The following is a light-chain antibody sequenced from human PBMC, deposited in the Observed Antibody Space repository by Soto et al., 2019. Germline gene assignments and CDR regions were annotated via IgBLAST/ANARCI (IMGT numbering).Light chain of an antibody. Sequence: QSVLTQPPSASGTPGQRVTISCSGSSSNIGSNTVNWYQQLPGTAPKLLIYNNNQRPSGVPDRFSGSQSGTSASLAISGLLSEDEADYYCAAWDDSLNGFVFGPGTKLTVL. CDR2: NNN. J-gene: IGLJ1*01. CDR3: AAWDDSLNGFV. V-gene: IGLV1-44*01. CDR1: SSNIGSNT.